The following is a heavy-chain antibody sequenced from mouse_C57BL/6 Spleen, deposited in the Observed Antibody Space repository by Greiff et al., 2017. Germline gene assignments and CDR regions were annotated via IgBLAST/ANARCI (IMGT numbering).Heavy chain of an antibody. CDR1: GFSLTSYG. J-gene: IGHJ4*01. Sequence: QVQLQQSGPGLVQPSQSLSITCTVSGFSLTSYGVHWVRQSPGKGLEWLGVIWSGRSTDYNAAFISRLSISKDNSKSQVFFKMNSLKADDTAIYYCAKSDYYAMDYWGQGTSVTVSS. CDR3: AKSDYYAMDY. CDR2: IWSGRST. V-gene: IGHV2-2*01.